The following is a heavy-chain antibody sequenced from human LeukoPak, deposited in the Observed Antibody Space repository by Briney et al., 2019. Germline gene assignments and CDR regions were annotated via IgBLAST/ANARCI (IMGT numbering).Heavy chain of an antibody. CDR3: AREENDSSGYTLWY. Sequence: GGSLRLSCAASGFTFSSYWMHWVRQAPGKGLVWVSRINSDGSSTSYADSVKGRFTISRDNAKNTLYLQMNGLRAEDTAVYYCAREENDSSGYTLWYWGQGTLVTVSS. D-gene: IGHD3-22*01. J-gene: IGHJ4*02. V-gene: IGHV3-74*01. CDR1: GFTFSSYW. CDR2: INSDGSST.